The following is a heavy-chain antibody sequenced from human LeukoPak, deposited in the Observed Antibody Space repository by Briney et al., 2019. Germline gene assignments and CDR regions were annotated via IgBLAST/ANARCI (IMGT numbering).Heavy chain of an antibody. Sequence: GASVKVSCKASGYTFTSYGISWVRQAPGQGLEWMGWISAYNGNTNYAQKLQGRVTMTTDTSTSTAYMELRSLRSDDTAAYYCARDQGRYCSSTSCYAFNAFDIWGQGTMVTVSS. CDR1: GYTFTSYG. D-gene: IGHD2-2*01. V-gene: IGHV1-18*01. CDR3: ARDQGRYCSSTSCYAFNAFDI. CDR2: ISAYNGNT. J-gene: IGHJ3*02.